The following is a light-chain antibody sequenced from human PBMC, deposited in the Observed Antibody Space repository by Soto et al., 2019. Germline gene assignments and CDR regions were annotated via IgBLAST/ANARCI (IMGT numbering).Light chain of an antibody. CDR2: DAS. CDR1: QSVSSSH. V-gene: IGKV3-11*01. CDR3: QQRSNWPPIT. Sequence: PGTSAAISFTPIQSVSSSHLAWYQQKPGQAPRLLIYDASNRATGIPARFSGSGSGTDFTLTISSLEPEDFAVYYCQQRSNWPPITFGQGTRLEI. J-gene: IGKJ5*01.